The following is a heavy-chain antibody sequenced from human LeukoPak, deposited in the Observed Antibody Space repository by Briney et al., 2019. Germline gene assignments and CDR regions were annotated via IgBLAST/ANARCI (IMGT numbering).Heavy chain of an antibody. CDR1: GGSISTTSW. J-gene: IGHJ4*02. Sequence: SETLSLTCGVSGGSISTTSWWTWVRQPPGEGLEWIGEVHLSGRTHYNPSLESRVTMSVDMSENHISLRLTSVTAADTAVYYCAREGGPYRPLDYSGQGTLVTVSS. CDR3: AREGGPYRPLDY. V-gene: IGHV4-4*02. CDR2: VHLSGRT.